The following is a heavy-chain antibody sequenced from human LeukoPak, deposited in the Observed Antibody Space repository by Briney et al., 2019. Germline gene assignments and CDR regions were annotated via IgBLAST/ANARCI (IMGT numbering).Heavy chain of an antibody. CDR3: ARAPYYYDSSGYSPSDY. CDR1: GFTFDDYG. D-gene: IGHD3-22*01. CDR2: INWNGGST. J-gene: IGHJ4*02. Sequence: GGSLRLSCAASGFTFDDYGMSWVRQAPGKGLEWVSGINWNGGSTGSADSVKGRFTFSRDNVKISLYLQMNSLIAEDTALYYCARAPYYYDSSGYSPSDYWGQGTLVTVSS. V-gene: IGHV3-20*04.